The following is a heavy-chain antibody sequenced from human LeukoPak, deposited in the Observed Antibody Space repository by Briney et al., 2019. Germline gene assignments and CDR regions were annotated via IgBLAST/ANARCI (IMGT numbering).Heavy chain of an antibody. CDR1: GFTFSSYG. CDR3: AKGWEPYSGYPPHY. CDR2: IRYDGSNK. V-gene: IGHV3-30*02. Sequence: GGSLRLSCAASGFTFSSYGMHWVRQAPGKGLEWVAFIRYDGSNKYYADSVKGRFTISRDNSKNTLYLQMNSLRAEDTAVYYCAKGWEPYSGYPPHYWGQGTLVTVSS. D-gene: IGHD5-12*01. J-gene: IGHJ4*02.